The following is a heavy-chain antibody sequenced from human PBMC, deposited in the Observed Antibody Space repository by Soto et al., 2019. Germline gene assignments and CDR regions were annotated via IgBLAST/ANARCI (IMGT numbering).Heavy chain of an antibody. CDR3: ARHPGVDDYYYYGMDV. CDR1: GYTFPSYW. V-gene: IGHV5-51*01. J-gene: IGHJ6*02. CDR2: IYPGDSDA. Sequence: PGESLKISCKGSGYTFPSYWIGWVRQMPGKGLEWMGIIYPGDSDARYSPSFQGQVTISVDMSISTAYLHLSSLKASDTAMYYCARHPGVDDYYYYGMDVWGQGTTVTVSS. D-gene: IGHD3-3*01.